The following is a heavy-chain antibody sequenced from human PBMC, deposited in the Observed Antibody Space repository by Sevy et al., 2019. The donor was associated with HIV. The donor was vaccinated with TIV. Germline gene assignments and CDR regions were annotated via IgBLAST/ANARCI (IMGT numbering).Heavy chain of an antibody. V-gene: IGHV1-24*01. D-gene: IGHD2-2*01. J-gene: IGHJ6*03. CDR2: FDPEDGET. Sequence: ASVKVSCKVSGYTLTELSMHWVRQAPGKGLEWMGGFDPEDGETIYAQKFQGRVTMTEDTSTDTAYMELSSLRSEDTAVYYCATNLRPIVVVPAAHRDYYYYMDVWGIGTTVTVSS. CDR3: ATNLRPIVVVPAAHRDYYYYMDV. CDR1: GYTLTELS.